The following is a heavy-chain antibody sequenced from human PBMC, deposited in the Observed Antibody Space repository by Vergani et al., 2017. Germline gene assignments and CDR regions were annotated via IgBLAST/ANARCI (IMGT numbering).Heavy chain of an antibody. V-gene: IGHV4-39*07. J-gene: IGHJ6*03. CDR3: SRFRYTYYDYMDV. CDR1: GASIRSSNYY. D-gene: IGHD2-2*02. Sequence: QLQLQESGPGLVKPSATLSLTCSVSGASIRSSNYYWGWIRQPPGKGLEWIASIYYSGSTYYNPSLKSRVTISVNTSKNQFSLKLSSVTAADTAVYYCSRFRYTYYDYMDVWSKGTTVTVSS. CDR2: IYYSGST.